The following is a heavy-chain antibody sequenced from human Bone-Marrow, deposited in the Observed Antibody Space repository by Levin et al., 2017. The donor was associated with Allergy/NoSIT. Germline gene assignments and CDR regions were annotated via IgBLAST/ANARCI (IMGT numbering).Heavy chain of an antibody. CDR3: ASLPITLTDDAFDI. J-gene: IGHJ3*02. CDR2: ISSRGNYI. V-gene: IGHV3-21*01. Sequence: KAGGSLRLSCAASGFPFSNYSMNWVRQAPGKGLEWVSSISSRGNYIYYADSVKGRFTISRDNAKNSLFLEMRSLRAEDTAVYYCASLPITLTDDAFDIWGQGTVVTVSS. D-gene: IGHD1-20*01. CDR1: GFPFSNYS.